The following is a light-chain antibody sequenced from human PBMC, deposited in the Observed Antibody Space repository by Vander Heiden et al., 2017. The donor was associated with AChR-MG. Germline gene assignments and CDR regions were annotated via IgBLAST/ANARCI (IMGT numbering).Light chain of an antibody. V-gene: IGLV3-21*02. CDR3: QVWDTDDDQV. CDR1: IGGNRR. Sequence: LPQPPSVSVAPGQTARLTCGGPIGGNRRVHWYQQRPGQAPVLVIYDNRSRPSGIPERFAGSNSGNTATLTISSVGVGDEADYYCQVWDTDDDQVVGGGTKLTVL. J-gene: IGLJ2*01. CDR2: DNR.